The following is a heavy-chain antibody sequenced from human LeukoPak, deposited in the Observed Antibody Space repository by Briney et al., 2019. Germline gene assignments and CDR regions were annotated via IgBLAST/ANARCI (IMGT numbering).Heavy chain of an antibody. CDR3: ATLKRGYSYIFDY. V-gene: IGHV1-24*01. Sequence: GASVKVSCKVSGYTLTELSMHWVRQAPGKGLEWMGGFDPEDGETIYAQTFQGRVTMTEDTSTDTAYMELSSLRSEDTAVYYCATLKRGYSYIFDYWGQGTLVTVSS. D-gene: IGHD5-18*01. J-gene: IGHJ4*02. CDR1: GYTLTELS. CDR2: FDPEDGET.